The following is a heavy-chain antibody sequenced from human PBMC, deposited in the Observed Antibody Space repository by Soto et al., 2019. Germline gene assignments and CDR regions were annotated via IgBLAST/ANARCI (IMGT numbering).Heavy chain of an antibody. CDR3: ARGLGRYCSSTSCSRKYYFDY. D-gene: IGHD2-2*01. CDR2: INHSGST. Sequence: SETLSLTCAVYGGSFSGYYWSWIRQPPGKGLEWIGEINHSGSTNYNPSLKSRVTISVDTSKNQFSLKLSSVTAADTAVYYCARGLGRYCSSTSCSRKYYFDYWGQGILVTVSS. J-gene: IGHJ4*02. CDR1: GGSFSGYY. V-gene: IGHV4-34*01.